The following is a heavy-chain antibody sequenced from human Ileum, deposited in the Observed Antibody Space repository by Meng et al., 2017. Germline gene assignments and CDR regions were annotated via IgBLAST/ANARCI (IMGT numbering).Heavy chain of an antibody. D-gene: IGHD2-21*02. CDR2: IIPIFGTA. CDR3: ARSGIVVVTDMNY. V-gene: IGHV1-69*05. Sequence: SVKVSCKASVGTFSSYAISWVRQPPGQGLEWMGGIIPIFGTANYIQKFQGRVTITTDEYTSTAYMELSSLSSEDTAVYYCARSGIVVVTDMNYWGQGTLVTVSS. J-gene: IGHJ4*02. CDR1: VGTFSSYA.